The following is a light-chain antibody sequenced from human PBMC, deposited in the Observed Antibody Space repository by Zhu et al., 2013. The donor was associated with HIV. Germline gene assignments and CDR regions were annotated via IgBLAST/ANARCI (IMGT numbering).Light chain of an antibody. CDR3: LQYSSWPPLCS. CDR2: AAS. CDR1: QRISTSY. Sequence: IVLTQAPVTLSLSPGERVTLSCWVSQRISTSYLAWYQQKPGQAPRLLIYAASTRATGIPARFSGSGSGTEFTLTISSLQSEDLAVYFCLQYSSWPPLCSFGQGTKLEI. V-gene: IGKV3-15*01. J-gene: IGKJ2*04.